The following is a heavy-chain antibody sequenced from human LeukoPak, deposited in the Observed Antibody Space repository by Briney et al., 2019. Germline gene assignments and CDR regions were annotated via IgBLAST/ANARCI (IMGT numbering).Heavy chain of an antibody. CDR3: AGVAATPYYYYGMDV. V-gene: IGHV1-69*04. CDR2: IIPVFGIA. CDR1: GGTFSSYA. D-gene: IGHD2-15*01. J-gene: IGHJ6*02. Sequence: WASVKVSCKASGGTFSSYAISWVRQAPGQGLEWMGRIIPVFGIANYAQKFQGRVTITADKSTSTAYMELSSLRSEDTAVYYCAGVAATPYYYYGMDVWGQGTTVTVSS.